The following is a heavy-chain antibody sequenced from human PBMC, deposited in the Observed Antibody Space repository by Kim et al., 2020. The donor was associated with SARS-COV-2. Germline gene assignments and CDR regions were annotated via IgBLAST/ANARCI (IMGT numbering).Heavy chain of an antibody. Sequence: GGSLRLSCAASGFTFSSYSMHWVRQAPGKGLEWVSPINSNGGNIYYADSVEGRFTISRDNAKNTLYLQMNSLRADDTAVYYCASRLNPGPSDYFDYWGQG. CDR2: INSNGGNI. D-gene: IGHD6-6*01. CDR1: GFTFSSYS. CDR3: ASRLNPGPSDYFDY. J-gene: IGHJ4*02. V-gene: IGHV3-21*01.